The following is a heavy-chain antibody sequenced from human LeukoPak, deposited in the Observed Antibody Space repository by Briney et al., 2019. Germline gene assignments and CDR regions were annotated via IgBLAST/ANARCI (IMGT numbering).Heavy chain of an antibody. CDR3: AKIYRGYSYGYHYFDH. CDR2: IRYDGSNK. CDR1: GFTFSSFC. J-gene: IGHJ4*02. Sequence: GSLRLSCAASGFTFSSFCMHWVRQAPGKGLEWVAFIRYDGSNKYYADSVKGRFTISRDNSKNTLYLQMNSLRAEDTAVYYCAKIYRGYSYGYHYFDHWGQGTLVTVSS. D-gene: IGHD5-18*01. V-gene: IGHV3-30*02.